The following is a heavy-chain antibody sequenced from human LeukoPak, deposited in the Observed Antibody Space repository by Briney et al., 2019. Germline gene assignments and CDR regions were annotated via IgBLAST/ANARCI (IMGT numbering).Heavy chain of an antibody. Sequence: RGASVEVSCKASGHTFTSYGISWVRQAPGQGLEWMGWISSYNGNTNYAQKLQGRVTMTTDTSTSTAYMELRSLRSDDTAVYYCAREREIVVVVAATHYYYGMDVWGQGTTVTVSS. CDR3: AREREIVVVVAATHYYYGMDV. D-gene: IGHD2-15*01. CDR2: ISSYNGNT. V-gene: IGHV1-18*01. CDR1: GHTFTSYG. J-gene: IGHJ6*02.